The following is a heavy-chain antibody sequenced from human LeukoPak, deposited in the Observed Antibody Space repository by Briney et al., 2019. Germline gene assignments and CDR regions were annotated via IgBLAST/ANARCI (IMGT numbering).Heavy chain of an antibody. CDR1: GGSFSGYY. V-gene: IGHV4-34*01. J-gene: IGHJ4*02. CDR3: ARDLRSSAWYVFDY. Sequence: SETLSLTCAVYGGSFSGYYWSWIRQPPGKGLEWIGEINHSGSTNYNPSLNSRVTISVDTSKNQFSLKLNSVTAADTAVYYCARDLRSSAWYVFDYWGQGTLVTVSS. CDR2: INHSGST. D-gene: IGHD6-19*01.